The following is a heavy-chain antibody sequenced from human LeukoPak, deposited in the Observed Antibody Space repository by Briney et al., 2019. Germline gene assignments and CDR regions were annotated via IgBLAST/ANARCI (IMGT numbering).Heavy chain of an antibody. CDR2: IYSGGST. V-gene: IGHV3-53*01. D-gene: IGHD3-22*01. CDR3: ARDQGHDSSGHTFDY. Sequence: GGSLRLSCAASGGTVSSYYMSWVRQAPGKGLEWVSDIYSGGSTYYADSVKGRFTISRDNSKNTLYLQMNSLRAEDTAVYYCARDQGHDSSGHTFDYWGQGTLVTVSS. CDR1: GGTVSSYY. J-gene: IGHJ4*02.